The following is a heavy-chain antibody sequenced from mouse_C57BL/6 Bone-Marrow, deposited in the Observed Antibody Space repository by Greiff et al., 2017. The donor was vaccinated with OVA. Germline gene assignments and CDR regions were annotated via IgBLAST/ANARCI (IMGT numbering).Heavy chain of an antibody. CDR2: SRNKANDYTT. V-gene: IGHV7-1*01. J-gene: IGHJ1*03. Sequence: DVQLQESGGGLVQSGRSLRLSCATSGFTFSDFYMEWVRQAPGKGLEWIAASRNKANDYTTEYSASVKGRFIVSRDTSQSILYLQMNALRAEDTAIYYCARDAFTTVVPHWYFDVWGTGTTVTVSS. D-gene: IGHD1-1*01. CDR3: ARDAFTTVVPHWYFDV. CDR1: GFTFSDFY.